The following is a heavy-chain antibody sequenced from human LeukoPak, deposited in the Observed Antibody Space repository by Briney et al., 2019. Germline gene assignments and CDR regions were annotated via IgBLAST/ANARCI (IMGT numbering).Heavy chain of an antibody. J-gene: IGHJ4*02. CDR3: ARVRGSYSFDC. D-gene: IGHD1-26*01. CDR2: IKQDGSEK. CDR1: GFTFSSFW. V-gene: IGHV3-7*01. Sequence: GGSLRLSCAASGFTFSSFWMSWARQAPGKGLEWVANIKQDGSEKYYVDSVKGRFTISRDNAKKSLYLQMNSLRAEDTAVYYCARVRGSYSFDCWGQGTLVTVSS.